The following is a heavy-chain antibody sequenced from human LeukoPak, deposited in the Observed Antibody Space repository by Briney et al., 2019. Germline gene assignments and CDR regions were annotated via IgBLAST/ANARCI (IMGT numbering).Heavy chain of an antibody. Sequence: GGSLRLSCAASGFTFSSYAMSWVRQAPGKGLEWVSAISGSGGSTYYADSVKGRFTISRDNSKNTLYLQMNSLRAEDTAVYYCAKDLWFGEYLPGDWFDPWGQGTLVTVSS. D-gene: IGHD3-10*01. J-gene: IGHJ5*02. CDR2: ISGSGGST. V-gene: IGHV3-23*01. CDR3: AKDLWFGEYLPGDWFDP. CDR1: GFTFSSYA.